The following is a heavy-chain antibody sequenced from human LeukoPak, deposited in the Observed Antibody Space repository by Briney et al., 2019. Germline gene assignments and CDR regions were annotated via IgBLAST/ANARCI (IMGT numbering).Heavy chain of an antibody. V-gene: IGHV3-30-3*01. CDR2: ISYDGSNK. CDR3: AREVEYAFDI. J-gene: IGHJ3*02. D-gene: IGHD2/OR15-2a*01. Sequence: SGGSLRLSCAASGFTFSSYAMHWVRQAPGKGLEWVAVISYDGSNKYYADSVKGRFTISRDNSKNTLYLQVNSLRAEDTAVYYCAREVEYAFDIWGQGTMVTVSS. CDR1: GFTFSSYA.